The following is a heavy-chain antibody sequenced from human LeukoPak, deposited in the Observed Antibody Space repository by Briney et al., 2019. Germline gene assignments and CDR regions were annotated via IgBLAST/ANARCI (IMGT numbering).Heavy chain of an antibody. D-gene: IGHD3-3*01. Sequence: SETLSLTCAVYGGSFSGYYWSWIRQPLGKGLEWIGEINHSGSTDYNPSLKSRVTISVDTSKNQFSLKLSSVTAADTAVYYCARHGRYKLRFLEPWGQGTLVTVSS. J-gene: IGHJ5*02. CDR2: INHSGST. CDR3: ARHGRYKLRFLEP. CDR1: GGSFSGYY. V-gene: IGHV4-34*01.